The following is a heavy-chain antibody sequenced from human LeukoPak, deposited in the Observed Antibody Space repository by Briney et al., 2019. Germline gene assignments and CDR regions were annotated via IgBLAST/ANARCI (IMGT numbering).Heavy chain of an antibody. J-gene: IGHJ5*02. CDR3: ARGRVRYCSGGSCYSECWFDP. CDR1: GGSFSGYY. CDR2: INHSGST. Sequence: SETLSLTCAVYGGSFSGYYWSWIRQPPGKGLEWIGEINHSGSTNYNPFLKSRVTISVDTSKNQFSLKLSSVTAADTAVYYCARGRVRYCSGGSCYSECWFDPWGQGTLVTVSS. V-gene: IGHV4-34*01. D-gene: IGHD2-15*01.